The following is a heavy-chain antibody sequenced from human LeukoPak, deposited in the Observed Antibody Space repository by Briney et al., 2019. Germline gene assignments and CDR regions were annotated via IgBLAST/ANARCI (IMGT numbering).Heavy chain of an antibody. V-gene: IGHV3-49*03. D-gene: IGHD6-13*01. Sequence: PGGSLRLSCTASGFTFGDYAMSWFRQAPGKGLEWVGFIRSKAYGGTTEYAASVKGRFTISGDDSKSIAYLQMNSLKTEDTAVYYCTRDSSSWYSYWFDPWGQGTLVTVSS. CDR2: IRSKAYGGTT. CDR1: GFTFGDYA. J-gene: IGHJ5*02. CDR3: TRDSSSWYSYWFDP.